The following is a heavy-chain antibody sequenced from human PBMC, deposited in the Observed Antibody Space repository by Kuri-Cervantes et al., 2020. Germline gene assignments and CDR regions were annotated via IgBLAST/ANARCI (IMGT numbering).Heavy chain of an antibody. CDR2: IYHSGGT. J-gene: IGHJ4*02. Sequence: SETLSLTCTVSGGSISSSSYYWGWIRQPPGKGLEWIGSIYHSGGTYYNPSLKSRVTISVDTSKNQFSLQLNSVTPEDTAVYYCARDYCSGGSCSSFDYWGQGTLVTVS. D-gene: IGHD2-15*01. CDR3: ARDYCSGGSCSSFDY. CDR1: GGSISSSSYY. V-gene: IGHV4-39*07.